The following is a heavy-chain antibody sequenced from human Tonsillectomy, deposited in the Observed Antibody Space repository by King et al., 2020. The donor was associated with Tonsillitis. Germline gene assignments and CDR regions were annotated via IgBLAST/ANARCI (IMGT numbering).Heavy chain of an antibody. CDR2: IWYDGSYE. CDR1: GFTFSSHG. D-gene: IGHD3-3*01. J-gene: IGHJ2*01. Sequence: VQLVESGGGVVHPGRSLRLSCAASGFTFSSHGMHWVRQAPGKGLEWVALIWYDGSYEYYADSVKGRFTISRDNSKNTLHLQMNSLRAEDTAVYYCARAPFVVTEYFDLWGRGTLVTVSS. V-gene: IGHV3-33*01. CDR3: ARAPFVVTEYFDL.